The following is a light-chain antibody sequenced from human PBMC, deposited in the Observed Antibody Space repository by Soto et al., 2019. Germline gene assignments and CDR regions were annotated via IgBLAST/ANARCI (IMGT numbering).Light chain of an antibody. V-gene: IGLV2-14*01. CDR1: SSDIGDYNY. Sequence: QSALTQPASVSGSPGQSITISCTGTSSDIGDYNYVSWYQQHPGKAPKLLIYAVSNRPSGVSNRFSGSKSGNTASLIISGLQAEDEADYYCSSYTSSSTSGVFGGGTKLTVL. J-gene: IGLJ2*01. CDR2: AVS. CDR3: SSYTSSSTSGV.